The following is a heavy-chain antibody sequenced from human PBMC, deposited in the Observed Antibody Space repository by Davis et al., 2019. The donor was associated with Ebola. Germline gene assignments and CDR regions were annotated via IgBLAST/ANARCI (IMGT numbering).Heavy chain of an antibody. V-gene: IGHV1-46*01. D-gene: IGHD3-3*01. J-gene: IGHJ5*02. CDR2: INPSGGST. CDR3: ARDLLRFLEWGRFDP. Sequence: ASVKVSCKASGYTFTSYGISWVRQAPGQGLEWMGIINPSGGSTNYAQKFQGRVTITADKSTSTAYMELSSLRSEDTAVYYCARDLLRFLEWGRFDPWGQGTLVTVSS. CDR1: GYTFTSYG.